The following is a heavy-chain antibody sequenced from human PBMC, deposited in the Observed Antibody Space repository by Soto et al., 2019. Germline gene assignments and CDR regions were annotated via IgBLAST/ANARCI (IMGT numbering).Heavy chain of an antibody. CDR1: GGSISSRSHY. CDR3: ATADGFGVVTPFFEY. V-gene: IGHV4-39*01. D-gene: IGHD3-3*01. Sequence: QLQLQESGPGLVKPSGTLSLTCTVYGGSISSRSHYWGWIRQSPGKHLEWIGSSYYRGSTHYNPSIKIRVTISVDTSKNQVSLKVSSVTAADTAVYYCATADGFGVVTPFFEYWGQGILVTVSS. CDR2: SYYRGST. J-gene: IGHJ4*02.